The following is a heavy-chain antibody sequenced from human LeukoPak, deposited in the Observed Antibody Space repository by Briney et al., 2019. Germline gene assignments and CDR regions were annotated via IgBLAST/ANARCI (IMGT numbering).Heavy chain of an antibody. CDR1: GYTFIGYF. Sequence: ASVKVSCKASGYTFIGYFLHWVRQAPGQGLEWMGWIDPNSGNTNRPQKFQGRVTMTRDTSITTAYMELSSLRSDDTAVYYCARSLDLDVWGQGTTVTVPS. V-gene: IGHV1-2*02. J-gene: IGHJ6*02. CDR2: IDPNSGNT. CDR3: ARSLDLDV.